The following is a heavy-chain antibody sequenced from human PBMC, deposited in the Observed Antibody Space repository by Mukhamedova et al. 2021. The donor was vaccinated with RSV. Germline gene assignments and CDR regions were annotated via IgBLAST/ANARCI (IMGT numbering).Heavy chain of an antibody. CDR3: ARDARGSGWYENFDY. D-gene: IGHD6-19*01. CDR2: INAGNGNT. Sequence: VRQAPGQRLEWMGWINAGNGNTKYSQKFQGRVTITRDTSASTAYMELSSLRSEDTAVYYCARDARGSGWYENFDYWGQGTLVTVSS. V-gene: IGHV1-3*01. J-gene: IGHJ4*02.